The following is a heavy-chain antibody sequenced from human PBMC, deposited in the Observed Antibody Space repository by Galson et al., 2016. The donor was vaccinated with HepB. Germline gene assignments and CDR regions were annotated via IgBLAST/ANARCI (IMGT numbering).Heavy chain of an antibody. CDR1: GLTFSSYA. CDR3: VSLDREMVLGY. J-gene: IGHJ4*02. Sequence: SLRLSCAASGLTFSSYAMHWVRQAPGKGLEWVALISSGGSKEFYADSVKGRFTISRDNSKNTLYLQMNRLRAEDTAVYYCVSLDREMVLGYWGQGTLVIVSS. CDR2: ISSGGSKE. D-gene: IGHD3-10*01. V-gene: IGHV3-30*04.